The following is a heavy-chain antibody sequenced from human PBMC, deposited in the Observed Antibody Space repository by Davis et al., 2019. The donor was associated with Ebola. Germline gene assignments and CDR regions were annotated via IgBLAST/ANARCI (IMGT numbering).Heavy chain of an antibody. J-gene: IGHJ4*02. CDR2: IIPIFGTA. D-gene: IGHD3-16*01. V-gene: IGHV1-69*13. CDR3: ARDLYDYVWGGYFDY. Sequence: AASVKVSCKASGGTFSSSVISWVRQAPGQGLEWMGGIIPIFGTANYAQKFQGRVTITADESTSTVYIELSSLRSEDTAVYYCARDLYDYVWGGYFDYWGQGTLVIVSS. CDR1: GGTFSSSV.